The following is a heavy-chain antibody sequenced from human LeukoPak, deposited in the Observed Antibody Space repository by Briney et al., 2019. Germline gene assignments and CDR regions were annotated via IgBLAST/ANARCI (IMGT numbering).Heavy chain of an antibody. Sequence: GGSLRLSCAASGFTFSSYGMSWVRQAPGKGLEWVSAISGSGGSTYYADSVKGRFTISRDNSKNTLYLQMNSLRAEDTAVYYCAKVGDYVWGSYRLYYYYYMDVWGKGTTVTISS. D-gene: IGHD3-16*02. V-gene: IGHV3-23*01. CDR2: ISGSGGST. J-gene: IGHJ6*03. CDR3: AKVGDYVWGSYRLYYYYYMDV. CDR1: GFTFSSYG.